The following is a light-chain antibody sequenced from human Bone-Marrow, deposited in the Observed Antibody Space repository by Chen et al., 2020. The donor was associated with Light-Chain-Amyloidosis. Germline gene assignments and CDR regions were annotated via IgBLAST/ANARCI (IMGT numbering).Light chain of an antibody. CDR3: GTWDSSLGDVV. CDR1: SSNIGNNY. V-gene: IGLV1-51*01. Sequence: QSVLTQPPSVSAAPGQKFTISCSGSSSNIGNNYVSWYQQLPGSAPKLLIYDNNKRPSGIPDRFSGSKSGTSATLGITGPQTGDEADYYCGTWDSSLGDVVFGGGTKLTVL. J-gene: IGLJ2*01. CDR2: DNN.